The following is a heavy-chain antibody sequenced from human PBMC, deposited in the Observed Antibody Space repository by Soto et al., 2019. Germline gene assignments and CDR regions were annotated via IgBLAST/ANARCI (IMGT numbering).Heavy chain of an antibody. D-gene: IGHD2-8*02. CDR2: INHSGST. J-gene: IGHJ4*02. Sequence: QVQLQQWGAGLLKPSETLSLTCAVAGGSFSGYYWTWIRQPPGTGLEWIGEINHSGSTNYNPSLKSRVTISVDTSKNQFSLKLISLTAADTAVYYCARDKITGLFDYWGQGTLVTVSS. V-gene: IGHV4-34*01. CDR1: GGSFSGYY. CDR3: ARDKITGLFDY.